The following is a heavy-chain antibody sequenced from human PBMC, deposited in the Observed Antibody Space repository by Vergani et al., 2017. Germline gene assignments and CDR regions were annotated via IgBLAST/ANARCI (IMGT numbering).Heavy chain of an antibody. CDR2: IYYSGST. D-gene: IGHD2-2*01. V-gene: IGHV4-39*07. J-gene: IGHJ4*02. CDR3: ARENASPSGQLHKPSIDY. CDR1: GGSISSSSYY. Sequence: QLQLQESGPGLVKPSETLSLTCTVSGGSISSSSYYWGWICQPPGKGLEWIGSIYYSGSTYYNPSLKSRVTISVDTSKNQFSLKLSSVTATDTAVYYCARENASPSGQLHKPSIDYWGQGTLVTVSS.